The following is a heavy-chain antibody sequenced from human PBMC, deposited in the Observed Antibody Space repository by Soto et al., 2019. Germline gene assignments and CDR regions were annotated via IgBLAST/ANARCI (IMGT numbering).Heavy chain of an antibody. V-gene: IGHV3-23*01. Sequence: GGSLRLSCAASGFTFSSYAMSWVRQAPGKGLEWVSAISGSGGSTYYADSVKGRFTISRDNSKNTLYLQMNSLRAEDTAVYYCAKSTSEYQMLPADSWGQGALVTVSS. CDR1: GFTFSSYA. CDR2: ISGSGGST. J-gene: IGHJ4*02. CDR3: AKSTSEYQMLPADS. D-gene: IGHD2-2*01.